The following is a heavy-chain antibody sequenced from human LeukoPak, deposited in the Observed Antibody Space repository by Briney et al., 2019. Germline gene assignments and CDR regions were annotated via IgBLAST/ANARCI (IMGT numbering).Heavy chain of an antibody. D-gene: IGHD6-13*01. CDR2: ITPIFGTA. CDR3: ARVEQQLATGFDY. Sequence: ASVKVSCKASGGTFSSYAISWVRQAPGQGLEWMGGITPIFGTANYAQKFQGRVTITTDESTSTAYMELSSLRSEDTAVYYCARVEQQLATGFDYWGQGTLVTVSS. J-gene: IGHJ4*02. CDR1: GGTFSSYA. V-gene: IGHV1-69*05.